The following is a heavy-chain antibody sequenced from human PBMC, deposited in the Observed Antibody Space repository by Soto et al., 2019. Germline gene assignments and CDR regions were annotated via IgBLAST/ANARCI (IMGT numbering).Heavy chain of an antibody. D-gene: IGHD3-10*01. Sequence: SVKVSCKASGGTFSSYAISWVRQAPGQGLEWMGGIIPIFGTANYAQKFQGRVTVTADESTSTAYMELRSLRSEDTAVYYCVVMTARHGSPHYWGNGSLVTVXS. CDR3: VVMTARHGSPHY. CDR2: IIPIFGTA. CDR1: GGTFSSYA. V-gene: IGHV1-69*13. J-gene: IGHJ4*01.